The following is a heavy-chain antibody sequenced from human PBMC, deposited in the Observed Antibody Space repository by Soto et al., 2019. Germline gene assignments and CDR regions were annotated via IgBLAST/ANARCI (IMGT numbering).Heavy chain of an antibody. CDR3: ARENYDSKEVDYYYGMDV. Sequence: SETLSLTCTVSGGSISSYYWSWIRQPPGKGLEWIGYIYYSGSTNYNPSLKSRVTISVDTSKNQFSLKLGSVTAADTAVYYCARENYDSKEVDYYYGMDVWGQGTTVTVSS. V-gene: IGHV4-59*01. J-gene: IGHJ6*02. CDR2: IYYSGST. CDR1: GGSISSYY. D-gene: IGHD3-22*01.